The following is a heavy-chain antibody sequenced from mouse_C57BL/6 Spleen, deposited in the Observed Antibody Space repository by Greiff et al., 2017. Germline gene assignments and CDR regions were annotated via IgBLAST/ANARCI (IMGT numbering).Heavy chain of an antibody. CDR3: TFTVVPSYYAIEY. Sequence: QVQLQQSGAELVRPGASVTLSCKASGYTFTDYEMNWVKQTPVHGLEWIGAIDPETGGTAYNQKFKGKAILPADKSSSTAYMELRSLTSEDSAFYYFTFTVVPSYYAIEYWGQGTLVTVSS. D-gene: IGHD1-1*01. CDR2: IDPETGGT. V-gene: IGHV1-15*01. CDR1: GYTFTDYE. J-gene: IGHJ4*01.